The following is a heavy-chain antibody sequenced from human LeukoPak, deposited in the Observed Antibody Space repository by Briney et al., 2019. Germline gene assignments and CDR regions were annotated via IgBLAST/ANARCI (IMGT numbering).Heavy chain of an antibody. V-gene: IGHV3-23*01. CDR1: GFTFSSYA. Sequence: SGGSLRLSCAASGFTFSSYAMSWVRQAPGKGLEWVSVISGSGGSTYYADSVKGRFTISRDNSKNTLYLQMNSLRAEDTAVYYCAKDNKVVPAFSLFDYWGQGTLVTVSS. CDR3: AKDNKVVPAFSLFDY. J-gene: IGHJ4*02. D-gene: IGHD2-21*01. CDR2: ISGSGGST.